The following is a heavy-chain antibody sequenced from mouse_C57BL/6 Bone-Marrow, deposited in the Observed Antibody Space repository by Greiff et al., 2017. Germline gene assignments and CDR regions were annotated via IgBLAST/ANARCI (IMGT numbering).Heavy chain of an antibody. V-gene: IGHV1-81*01. Sequence: VKLMESGAELARPGASVKLSCKASGYTFTSYGISWVKQRTGQGLEWIGEIYPRSGNTYYNEKLKGQATLTDDKSASTAYMELRSLTSEDSAVYFCARWNYYGSRYGYWGQGTTLTVSS. J-gene: IGHJ2*01. CDR3: ARWNYYGSRYGY. D-gene: IGHD1-1*01. CDR2: IYPRSGNT. CDR1: GYTFTSYG.